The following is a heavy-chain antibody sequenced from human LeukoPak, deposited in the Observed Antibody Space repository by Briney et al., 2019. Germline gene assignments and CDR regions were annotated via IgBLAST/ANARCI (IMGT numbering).Heavy chain of an antibody. CDR1: GFTFSSYA. CDR3: AKGPLRGTAAAIDY. Sequence: PGRSLRLSCAASGFTFSSYAMHWVRQAPGKGLEWVAVISYDGRNKHYPDSVKGRFTISRDISTDTLWLQMDSPRTEDTAVCYCAKGPLRGTAAAIDYWGQGTLVTVSS. V-gene: IGHV3-30*04. J-gene: IGHJ4*02. CDR2: ISYDGRNK. D-gene: IGHD2-2*01.